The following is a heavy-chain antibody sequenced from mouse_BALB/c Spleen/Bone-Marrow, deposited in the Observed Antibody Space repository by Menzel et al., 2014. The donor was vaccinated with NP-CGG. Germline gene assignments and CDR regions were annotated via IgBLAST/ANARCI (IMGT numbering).Heavy chain of an antibody. Sequence: VQLQESGAELVRPGVSVKISCKGSGYTFTDYAMHWVKQSHAKSLEWIGVISTYYGDASYNQKFKGKATLTVDKSSSTAYMQLKSLTSEDSAVYYCAIFSITTVVRGYWGQGTTLTVSS. CDR3: AIFSITTVVRGY. CDR2: ISTYYGDA. V-gene: IGHV1S137*01. J-gene: IGHJ2*01. D-gene: IGHD1-1*01. CDR1: GYTFTDYA.